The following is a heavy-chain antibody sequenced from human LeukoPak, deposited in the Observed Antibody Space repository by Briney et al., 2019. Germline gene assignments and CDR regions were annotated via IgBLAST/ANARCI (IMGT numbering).Heavy chain of an antibody. J-gene: IGHJ4*02. D-gene: IGHD6-13*01. V-gene: IGHV3-7*01. CDR1: GFTFSSYS. Sequence: GGSLRLSCAASGFTFSSYSMSWVRQAPGKGLEWVANIKQDGSEKYFVDSVKGRFTISRDNAKNSLYLQMNSLRAEDTAVYYCAREDSSSWIDYWGQGTLVTVSS. CDR3: AREDSSSWIDY. CDR2: IKQDGSEK.